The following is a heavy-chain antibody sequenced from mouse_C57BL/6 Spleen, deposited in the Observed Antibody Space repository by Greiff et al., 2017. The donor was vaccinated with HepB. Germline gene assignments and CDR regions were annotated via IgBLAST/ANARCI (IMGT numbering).Heavy chain of an antibody. Sequence: EVQLQQSGPELVKPGASVKISCKASGYTFTDYYMNWVKQSHGKSLEWIGDINPNNGGTSYNQKFKGKATLTVDKSSSTAYMELRSLTSEDSAVYYCARHRGTTVVRYFDYWGQGTTLTVSS. CDR3: ARHRGTTVVRYFDY. J-gene: IGHJ2*01. CDR2: INPNNGGT. CDR1: GYTFTDYY. D-gene: IGHD1-1*01. V-gene: IGHV1-26*01.